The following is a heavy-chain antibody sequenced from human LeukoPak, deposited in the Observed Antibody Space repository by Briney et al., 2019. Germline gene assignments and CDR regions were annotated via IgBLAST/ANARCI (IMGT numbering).Heavy chain of an antibody. CDR2: IYYSGST. V-gene: IGHV4-39*07. D-gene: IGHD5-18*01. J-gene: IGHJ4*02. CDR3: ARAPWDTAMDPPSGGFDY. Sequence: SETLSLTCTVSGGSISSSSYYWGWIRQPPGKGLEWIGSIYYSGSTYYNPSLKSRVTISVDTSKNQFSLKLSSVTAADTAVYYCARAPWDTAMDPPSGGFDYWGQGTLVTVSS. CDR1: GGSISSSSYY.